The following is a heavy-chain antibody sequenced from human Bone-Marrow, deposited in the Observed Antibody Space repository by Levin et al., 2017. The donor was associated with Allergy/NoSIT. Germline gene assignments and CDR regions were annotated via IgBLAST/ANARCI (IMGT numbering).Heavy chain of an antibody. CDR2: AFSIGSP. CDR3: ARLSSGAQGYDVGDWFDP. D-gene: IGHD3-3*01. Sequence: PSETLSLTRTVSGGSISSDSWSWIRQTPGKGLEWIGHAFSIGSPNYNPSLKSRLTMSVDTSKNEFSLKLKSVTAADTDVYYCARLSSGAQGYDVGDWFDPWGQGTLVTVSS. V-gene: IGHV4-59*01. CDR1: GGSISSDS. J-gene: IGHJ5*02.